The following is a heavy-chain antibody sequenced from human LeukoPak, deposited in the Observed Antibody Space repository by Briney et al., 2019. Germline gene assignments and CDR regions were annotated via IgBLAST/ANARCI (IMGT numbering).Heavy chain of an antibody. J-gene: IGHJ4*02. CDR3: AREAVAGTTNFDY. Sequence: GASVKVSFKASGYTFTGYYMHWVRQAPGQGLEWMGWINPNSGGTNYAQKFQGRVTMTRDTSISTAYMELGGMRSDDTAIYFCAREAVAGTTNFDYWGQGTLVTVSS. V-gene: IGHV1-2*02. CDR1: GYTFTGYY. CDR2: INPNSGGT. D-gene: IGHD6-19*01.